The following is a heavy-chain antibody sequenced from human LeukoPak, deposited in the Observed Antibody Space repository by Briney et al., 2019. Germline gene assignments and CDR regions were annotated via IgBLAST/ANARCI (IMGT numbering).Heavy chain of an antibody. J-gene: IGHJ4*02. D-gene: IGHD1-14*01. Sequence: GGSLRLSCTASGLTFSNYAMSWVRQAPAKGLEWVAGIDQSGGYIHYADSVKGRFTISRDNSKNTLHLQMSSLRAEDTAVYYCAKDYRGSGEVGETGPLDYWGQGALVTVSS. CDR1: GLTFSNYA. V-gene: IGHV3-23*01. CDR3: AKDYRGSGEVGETGPLDY. CDR2: IDQSGGYI.